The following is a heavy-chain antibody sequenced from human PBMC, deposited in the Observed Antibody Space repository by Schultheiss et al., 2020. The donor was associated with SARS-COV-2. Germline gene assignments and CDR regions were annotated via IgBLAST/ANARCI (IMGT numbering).Heavy chain of an antibody. CDR3: AKEVGRWELLGWFDP. CDR1: GFTFSSYW. D-gene: IGHD1-26*01. Sequence: GGSLRLSCAASGFTFSSYWMSWVRQAPGKGLEWVGRIKSKTDGGTTDYAAPVKGRFTISRDDSKNTLYLQMNSLRAEDTAVYYCAKEVGRWELLGWFDPWGQGTLVTVSS. J-gene: IGHJ5*02. CDR2: IKSKTDGGTT. V-gene: IGHV3-15*01.